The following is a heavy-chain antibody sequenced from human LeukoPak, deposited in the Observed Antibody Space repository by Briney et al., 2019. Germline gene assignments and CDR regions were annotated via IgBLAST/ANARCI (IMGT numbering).Heavy chain of an antibody. D-gene: IGHD3-10*01. CDR1: GITISTAW. V-gene: IGHV3-15*01. CDR3: ATDRAWFDP. Sequence: PGGSLRLSCAASGITISTAWMSWFGQARGKGLEWVGRIKSKIGGATADYAAPVKDRFTISRDDSKNTLYLQMNSLKTEDTAVYYCATDRAWFDPWGQGTLVTVSS. CDR2: IKSKIGGATA. J-gene: IGHJ5*02.